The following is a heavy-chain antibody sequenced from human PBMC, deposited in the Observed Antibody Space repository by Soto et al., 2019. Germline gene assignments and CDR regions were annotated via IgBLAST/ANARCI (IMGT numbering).Heavy chain of an antibody. CDR3: ATPYFYDSSGYYDAFDI. Sequence: GESLKISWAASGFTFSSYAMHWVRQAPGKGLEWGAVISYDGSNKYYADSVKGRFTISRDNSKNTLYLQMNSLRAEDTAVYYCATPYFYDSSGYYDAFDIWGQGTMVTVSS. D-gene: IGHD3-22*01. V-gene: IGHV3-30*04. J-gene: IGHJ3*02. CDR2: ISYDGSNK. CDR1: GFTFSSYA.